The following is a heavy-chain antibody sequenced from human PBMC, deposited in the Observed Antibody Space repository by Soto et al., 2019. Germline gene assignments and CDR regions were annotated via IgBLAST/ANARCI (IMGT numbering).Heavy chain of an antibody. J-gene: IGHJ4*02. V-gene: IGHV3-21*01. CDR3: ARDWGKILTGYYTQFDD. CDR2: ISITSSYL. Sequence: PGGSLRLSCAASGFTLYSHTMNWVRQAPGRGLEWVSSISITSSYLYYADSLEGRFTISRDNANNSLYLQMNSLRAEDTAVYYCARDWGKILTGYYTQFDDRGQATRVTVSS. D-gene: IGHD3-9*01. CDR1: GFTLYSHT.